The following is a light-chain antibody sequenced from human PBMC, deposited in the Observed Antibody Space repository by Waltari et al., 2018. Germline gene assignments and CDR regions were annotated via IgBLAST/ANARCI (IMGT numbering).Light chain of an antibody. CDR1: QSVSSK. Sequence: EIVMTQSPATLSVSPGDTATLSCRASQSVSSKLAWYQLKPGQAPRLLIYGAFTSATGIPARFSGSVSGTEFILTISSMQSEDFAVYYCQQYNNWPPWTFGQGTKVEIK. V-gene: IGKV3-15*01. CDR2: GAF. J-gene: IGKJ1*01. CDR3: QQYNNWPPWT.